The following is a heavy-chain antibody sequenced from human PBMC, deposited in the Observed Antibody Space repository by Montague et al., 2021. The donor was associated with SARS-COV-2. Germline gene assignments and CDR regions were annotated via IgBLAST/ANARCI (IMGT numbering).Heavy chain of an antibody. D-gene: IGHD6-13*01. J-gene: IGHJ4*02. V-gene: IGHV3-7*01. CDR1: GFTFSLYW. Sequence: SLRLSCAASGFTFSLYWMSWVRQAPGKGLEWVANIKQDGSEKYYVDSVKGRFTISRDNAKNSLYLQMNSLRAEDTAVYYCARVPSSSWYFEYWGQGTLVTVSS. CDR3: ARVPSSSWYFEY. CDR2: IKQDGSEK.